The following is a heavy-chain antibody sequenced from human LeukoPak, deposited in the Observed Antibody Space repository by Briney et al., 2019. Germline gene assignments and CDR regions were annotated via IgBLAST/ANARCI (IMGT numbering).Heavy chain of an antibody. V-gene: IGHV3-23*01. Sequence: GGSLRLSCAASGFTFSSYAMSWVRQAPGKGLEWVSAISGSGGSTYYADSVKGRFTISRDNSKNTLYLQVNSLRAEDTAVYYCARQPPQYYGMDVWGQGTTVTVSS. J-gene: IGHJ6*02. CDR2: ISGSGGST. D-gene: IGHD1-14*01. CDR3: ARQPPQYYGMDV. CDR1: GFTFSSYA.